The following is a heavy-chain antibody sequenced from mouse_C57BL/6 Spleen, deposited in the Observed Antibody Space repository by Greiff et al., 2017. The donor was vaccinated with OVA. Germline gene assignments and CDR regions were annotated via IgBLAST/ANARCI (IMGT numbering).Heavy chain of an antibody. Sequence: VQLQQSGAELVRPGTSVKMSCKASGYTFTNYWIGWAKQRPGHGLEWIGDIYPGGGYTNYNEKFKGKATLTADKASSTAYMQFSSLTSEDSAIYYCATLGQGAYYFDYWGQGTTLTVSS. CDR3: ATLGQGAYYFDY. D-gene: IGHD4-1*01. CDR1: GYTFTNYW. V-gene: IGHV1-63*01. J-gene: IGHJ2*01. CDR2: IYPGGGYT.